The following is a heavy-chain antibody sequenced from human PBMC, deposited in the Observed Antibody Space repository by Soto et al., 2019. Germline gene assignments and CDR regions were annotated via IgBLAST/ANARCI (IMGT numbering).Heavy chain of an antibody. CDR1: GFHFNTYA. CDR2: TSIGGNT. CDR3: AKDLRPGLVVPTKSGFDP. Sequence: SGGSLRLSCEASGFHFNTYAMTWFRQLPGMGLEWVSTTSIGGNTDFAESVRGRFSVSRDNSKNTLYLQMTNLRAEDAAIYFCAKDLRPGLVVPTKSGFDPWGQGTRVTVSS. V-gene: IGHV3-23*01. D-gene: IGHD3-10*01. J-gene: IGHJ5*02.